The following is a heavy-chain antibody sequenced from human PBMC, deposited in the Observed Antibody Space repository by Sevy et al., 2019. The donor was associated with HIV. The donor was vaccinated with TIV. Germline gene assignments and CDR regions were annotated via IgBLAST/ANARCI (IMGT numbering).Heavy chain of an antibody. V-gene: IGHV4-59*08. D-gene: IGHD3-10*01. J-gene: IGHJ4*02. CDR3: AGENARGRGYS. CDR1: GGSITSLY. Sequence: SETLSLTCTVSGGSITSLYWNWIRQPPGKGLEWIANIYYNGHINYNPSLKSRVTLSLDTSKNQFSLRLSSVTAADTAMYYCAGENARGRGYSWGRGTLVTVSS. CDR2: IYYNGHI.